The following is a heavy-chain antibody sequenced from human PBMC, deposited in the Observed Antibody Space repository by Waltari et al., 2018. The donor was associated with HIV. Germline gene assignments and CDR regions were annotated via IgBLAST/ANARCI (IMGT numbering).Heavy chain of an antibody. V-gene: IGHV4-59*01. CDR3: ARDTGDYYGSGSSKYNWFDP. Sequence: QVQLQESGPGLVKPSETLSLTCTVSGGSISSYYWSWIRQPPGKGLEWIGYIYYSGSTNYNPSLKSRVTIAVDTSKNQFSLKLSSVTAADTAVYYCARDTGDYYGSGSSKYNWFDPWGQGTLVTVSS. J-gene: IGHJ5*02. CDR1: GGSISSYY. CDR2: IYYSGST. D-gene: IGHD3-10*01.